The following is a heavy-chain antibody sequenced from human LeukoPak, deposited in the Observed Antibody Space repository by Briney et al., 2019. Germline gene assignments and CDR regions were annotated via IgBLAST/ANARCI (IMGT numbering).Heavy chain of an antibody. D-gene: IGHD1-26*01. J-gene: IGHJ2*01. Sequence: PSETLSLTCAVYGGSFSGYYWSWIRQPPGKGLEWIGEINHSGSTNYNPSPKSRVTISVDTSKNQFSLKLSSVTAADTAVYYCARSGSYYLSRYFDLWGRGTLVTVSS. CDR2: INHSGST. V-gene: IGHV4-34*01. CDR3: ARSGSYYLSRYFDL. CDR1: GGSFSGYY.